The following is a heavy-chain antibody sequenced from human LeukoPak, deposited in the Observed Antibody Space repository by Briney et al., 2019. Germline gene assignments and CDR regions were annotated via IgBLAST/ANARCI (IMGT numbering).Heavy chain of an antibody. Sequence: SETLSLTCSVSGASITSGAYYWSWLRQHPEKGLEWIGYIADIATKFYNPSFKSRVSISMDPSKDLFSLSPTSLTAADTAVYYCARARMGPVPFDSWGQGILVTVSS. D-gene: IGHD1-14*01. V-gene: IGHV4-31*03. CDR1: GASITSGAYY. CDR2: IADIATK. J-gene: IGHJ4*02. CDR3: ARARMGPVPFDS.